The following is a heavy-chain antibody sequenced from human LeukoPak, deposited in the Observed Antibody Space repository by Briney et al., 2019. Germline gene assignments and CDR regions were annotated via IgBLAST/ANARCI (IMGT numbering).Heavy chain of an antibody. J-gene: IGHJ4*02. V-gene: IGHV4-39*01. Sequence: SETLSLTCTVSGGSISSSSYYWGWIRQPPGKGLEWIGSIYYSGSTYYNPSLKSRVTISVDTSKNQFSLKLSSVTAADTAVYYCARHLHDYGDPGKFDYWGQGTLVTVSS. CDR2: IYYSGST. CDR3: ARHLHDYGDPGKFDY. D-gene: IGHD4-17*01. CDR1: GGSISSSSYY.